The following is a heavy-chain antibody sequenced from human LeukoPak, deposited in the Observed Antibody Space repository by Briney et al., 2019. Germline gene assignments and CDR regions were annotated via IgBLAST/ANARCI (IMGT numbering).Heavy chain of an antibody. CDR2: ISASGDNT. V-gene: IGHV3-23*01. J-gene: IGHJ4*02. CDR3: AKGLVAEPSFDY. Sequence: GGSLRLSCAASGFIFTTYAMSWVRQAPGRGLEWVSAISASGDNTYYTDSVKGRFTISRDNSKNTLYLQMNSLRAEDTALYYCAKGLVAEPSFDYWGKGTLFTVS. D-gene: IGHD2-8*02. CDR1: GFIFTTYA.